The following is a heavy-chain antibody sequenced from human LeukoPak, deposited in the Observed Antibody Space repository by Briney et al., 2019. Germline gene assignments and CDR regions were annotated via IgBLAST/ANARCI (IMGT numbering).Heavy chain of an antibody. V-gene: IGHV4-34*01. J-gene: IGHJ4*02. CDR2: INHSGST. CDR1: GGSFSGYY. Sequence: SETLSLTCAVYGGSFSGYYWSRIRQPPGKGLEWIGEINHSGSTNYNPSLKSRVTISVDTSKNQFSLKLSSVTAADTAVYYCAREGVVVAAIDYWGQGTLVTVSS. D-gene: IGHD2-15*01. CDR3: AREGVVVAAIDY.